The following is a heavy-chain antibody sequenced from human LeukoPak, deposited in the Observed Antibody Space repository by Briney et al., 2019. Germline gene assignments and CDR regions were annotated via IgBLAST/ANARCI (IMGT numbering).Heavy chain of an antibody. CDR2: IIPIFGTA. J-gene: IGHJ4*02. V-gene: IGHV1-69*05. CDR1: AGTFTRYA. Sequence: SVKVSCKVLAGTFTRYAISWVRQAPGQGLEWMGRIIPIFGTANYAQKFQGRVTITTDESTSTAYMELSSLRSEYTAVYYFAGGSGYDTVRFNYWGQGTLVTVSS. D-gene: IGHD3-3*01. CDR3: AGGSGYDTVRFNY.